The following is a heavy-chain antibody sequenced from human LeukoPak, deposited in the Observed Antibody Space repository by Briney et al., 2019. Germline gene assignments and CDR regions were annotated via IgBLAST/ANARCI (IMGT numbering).Heavy chain of an antibody. CDR3: ARDNPPDY. Sequence: GGSLRLSCVASGFTFSSSWMSWVRQAPGKGLEWVANIKQDGSEKSYVESVRGRFTISRNNAKNSLYLQLNSLRAEDTALYYCARDNPPDYWGQGTLVTVSS. CDR2: IKQDGSEK. J-gene: IGHJ4*02. CDR1: GFTFSSSW. V-gene: IGHV3-7*03.